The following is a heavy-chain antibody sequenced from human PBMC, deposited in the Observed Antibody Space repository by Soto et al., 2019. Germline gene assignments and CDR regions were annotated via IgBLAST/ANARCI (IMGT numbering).Heavy chain of an antibody. J-gene: IGHJ5*01. CDR1: GFTFSSYA. Sequence: GGSLRLSCAASGFTFSSYAMTWVRQAPGKGLEWVSAITDTGDMTYYSDSVKGRFTISRDNSKNTLYLQMNTLRAEDTAIYFCAKDTGYSYGYWVGSWGQGTMVTVSS. D-gene: IGHD5-18*01. V-gene: IGHV3-23*01. CDR3: AKDTGYSYGYWVGS. CDR2: ITDTGDMT.